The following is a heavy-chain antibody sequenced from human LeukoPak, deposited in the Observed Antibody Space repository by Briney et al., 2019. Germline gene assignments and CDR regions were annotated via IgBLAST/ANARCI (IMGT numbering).Heavy chain of an antibody. Sequence: GGSLTLSCAASGFTFSNYWMHWVRQSPGKGLVWVSRISSDGTNTNYADSVKGRFTISRDNAENTLYLQMTSLRAEDTAVYYCARDPGHSNYINDYWGQGTLVTVSS. CDR2: ISSDGTNT. D-gene: IGHD4-11*01. CDR3: ARDPGHSNYINDY. V-gene: IGHV3-74*01. J-gene: IGHJ4*02. CDR1: GFTFSNYW.